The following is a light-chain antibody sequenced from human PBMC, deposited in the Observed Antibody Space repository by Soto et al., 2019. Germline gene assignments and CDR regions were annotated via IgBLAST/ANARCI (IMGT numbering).Light chain of an antibody. CDR3: QQYGTSIT. CDR2: GAS. CDR1: QSFSSSY. Sequence: EIVLTKSPGTLSLSPGERATLSCRASQSFSSSYLAWYLQKPGQAPRLLIYGASSRATGIPDRFSGSGSGTDFNLTISRLEPEDFAVYYCQQYGTSITFGQGTRLEI. J-gene: IGKJ5*01. V-gene: IGKV3-20*01.